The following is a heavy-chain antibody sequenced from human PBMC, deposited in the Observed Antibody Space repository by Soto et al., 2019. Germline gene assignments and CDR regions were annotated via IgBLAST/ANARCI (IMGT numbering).Heavy chain of an antibody. Sequence: SETLSLTCTVSGGSIGSYYWSWIRQPPGKGLEWIGYIYYSDSINYNPSLKSRVIISDDTSKNQFSLRLSSVTAADTAVYYCARLFCHSPGCVPDVPWCQATLVTV. CDR1: GGSIGSYY. D-gene: IGHD2-2*01. CDR3: ARLFCHSPGCVPDVP. CDR2: IYYSDSI. J-gene: IGHJ5*02. V-gene: IGHV4-59*01.